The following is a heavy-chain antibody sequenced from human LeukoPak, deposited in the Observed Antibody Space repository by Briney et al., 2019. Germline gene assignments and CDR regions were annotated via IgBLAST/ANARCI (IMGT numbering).Heavy chain of an antibody. V-gene: IGHV4-59*01. J-gene: IGHJ6*04. CDR3: ARDKGGGSDGMDV. CDR1: GGSISSYY. CDR2: IYYSGST. Sequence: SETLSLTCSVSGGSISSYYWSWIRQPPGKGLEWIGYIYYSGSTNYNPSLKSRVTISVDTSKNQFSLKLSSVTAADTAVYYCARDKGGGSDGMDVWGKGTTVTVSS. D-gene: IGHD2-15*01.